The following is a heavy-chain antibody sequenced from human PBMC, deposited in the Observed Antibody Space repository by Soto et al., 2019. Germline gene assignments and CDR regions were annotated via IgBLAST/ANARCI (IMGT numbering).Heavy chain of an antibody. CDR2: IDWDDDK. V-gene: IGHV2-70*11. Sequence: SGPTLVKPTQTLTLTCTFSGFSLSTSGMCVSWIRQPPGKALEWLARIDWDDDKYYSTSLKTRLTISKDTSKNQVVLTMTNMDPVDTATYYCARLRCSRRSVAFDYWGQGTLVTVSS. CDR3: ARLRCSRRSVAFDY. D-gene: IGHD2-2*01. J-gene: IGHJ4*02. CDR1: GFSLSTSGMC.